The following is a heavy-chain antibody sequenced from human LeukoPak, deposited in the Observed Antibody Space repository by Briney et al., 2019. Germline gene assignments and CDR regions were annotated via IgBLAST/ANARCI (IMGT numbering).Heavy chain of an antibody. Sequence: ASVKVSCKASGYTFTGYYMHWVRQAPGQGLEWMGWISAYNGNTNYAQKLQGRVTMTTDTSTSTAYMELRSLRSDDTAVYYCARDLTEYYDILTGSDYYGMDVWGQGTTVTVSS. CDR2: ISAYNGNT. CDR3: ARDLTEYYDILTGSDYYGMDV. J-gene: IGHJ6*02. V-gene: IGHV1-18*04. D-gene: IGHD3-9*01. CDR1: GYTFTGYY.